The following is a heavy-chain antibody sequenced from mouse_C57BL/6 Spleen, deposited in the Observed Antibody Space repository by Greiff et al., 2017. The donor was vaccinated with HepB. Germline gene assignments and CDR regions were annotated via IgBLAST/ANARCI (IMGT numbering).Heavy chain of an antibody. CDR3: ARKDKGYAMDY. D-gene: IGHD1-3*01. J-gene: IGHJ4*01. CDR1: GYTFTSYG. Sequence: VKLMESGAELARPGASVKLSCKASGYTFTSYGISWVKQRTGQGLEWIGEIYPRSGNTYYNEKFKGKATLTADKSSSTAYMELRSLTSEDSAVYFCARKDKGYAMDYWGQGTSVTVSS. CDR2: IYPRSGNT. V-gene: IGHV1-81*01.